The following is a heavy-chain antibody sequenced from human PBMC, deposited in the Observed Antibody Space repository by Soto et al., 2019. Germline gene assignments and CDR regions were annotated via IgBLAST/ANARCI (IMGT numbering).Heavy chain of an antibody. CDR3: SRSDSVAGIALDYYYGMDV. D-gene: IGHD6-19*01. V-gene: IGHV1-2*04. CDR1: GYTFTGYY. CDR2: INPNSGGT. J-gene: IGHJ6*02. Sequence: ASVKVSCKASGYTFTGYYMHWVRQAPGQGLEWMGWINPNSGGTNYAQKFQGWVTMTRDTSISTAYMELSRLRSGDTAVYYCSRSDSVAGIALDYYYGMDVWGQGATVTVS.